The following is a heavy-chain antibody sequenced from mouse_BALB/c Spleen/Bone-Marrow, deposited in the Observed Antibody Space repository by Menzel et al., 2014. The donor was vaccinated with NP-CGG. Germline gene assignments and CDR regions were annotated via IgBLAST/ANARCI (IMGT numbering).Heavy chain of an antibody. J-gene: IGHJ4*01. Sequence: EVKVVESGGDLVQPGGSLRLSCATSGFTFTDYYMSWVRQPPGKALEWLGFIRNKANGYTTEYSASVKGRFTISRDNSQSILYLQMNTLRAEDSATYYCARDDYYAMDYWGQGTSVTVSS. V-gene: IGHV7-3*02. CDR2: IRNKANGYTT. CDR1: GFTFTDYY. CDR3: ARDDYYAMDY.